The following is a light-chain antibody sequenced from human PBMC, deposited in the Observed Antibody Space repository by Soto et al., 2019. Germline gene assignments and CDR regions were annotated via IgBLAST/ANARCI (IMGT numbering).Light chain of an antibody. V-gene: IGLV6-57*04. Sequence: NFMLTQPHSVSESPGKTLSISCTRSSGSIANNYVQWYQQRPGSAPTTVIYENNQRLSGVPDRFSGSTDGSSNSASLTISGLQTEDEADYYCQSYDSDFVVVGGGTQLTVL. CDR1: SGSIANNY. CDR2: ENN. J-gene: IGLJ2*01. CDR3: QSYDSDFVV.